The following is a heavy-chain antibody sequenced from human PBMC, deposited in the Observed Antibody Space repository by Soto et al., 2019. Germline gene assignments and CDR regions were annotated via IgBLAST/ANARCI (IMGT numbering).Heavy chain of an antibody. CDR1: GYTFSTSG. D-gene: IGHD2-15*01. V-gene: IGHV1-18*01. J-gene: IGHJ6*02. CDR3: ARAGAAPYYFYGMDV. CDR2: ISTYNGDT. Sequence: QVQLVQSGAEVRKPGASVKVSCKASGYTFSTSGMSWLRQAPGQGLEWMGWISTYNGDTNDAPKFQDRVTITSDTSTSTVYIALRSLRSDDTAVYYCARAGAAPYYFYGMDVWGQGTRVTVSS.